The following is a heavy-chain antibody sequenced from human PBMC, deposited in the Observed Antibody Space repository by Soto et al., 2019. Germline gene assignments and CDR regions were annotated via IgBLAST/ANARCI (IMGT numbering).Heavy chain of an antibody. D-gene: IGHD3-22*01. Sequence: SVKISCRTSGSRFTSYWIAWVRQMPGKGLEWVGIIFPSDSDTRYSPSFQGQVTISADRSTSTVFLQWASLKASDTAVYFCARKDKSGYFNWFDPWGQGTLVTVSS. J-gene: IGHJ5*02. V-gene: IGHV5-51*01. CDR1: GSRFTSYW. CDR2: IFPSDSDT. CDR3: ARKDKSGYFNWFDP.